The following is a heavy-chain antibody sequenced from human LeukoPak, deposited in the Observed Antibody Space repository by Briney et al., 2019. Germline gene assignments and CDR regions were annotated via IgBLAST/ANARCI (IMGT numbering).Heavy chain of an antibody. CDR1: GFTFSSYW. CDR3: ARTGVPYAMDV. D-gene: IGHD1-1*01. J-gene: IGHJ6*02. CDR2: IYSDGSST. V-gene: IGHV3-74*01. Sequence: GGSLRLSCAASGFTFSSYWMHWVRQAPGKGLVWVSRIYSDGSSTIYADSVKGRFTISRDNAKNTLYRQMNSQRADDTAMYYCARTGVPYAMDVWGQGTTVTVS.